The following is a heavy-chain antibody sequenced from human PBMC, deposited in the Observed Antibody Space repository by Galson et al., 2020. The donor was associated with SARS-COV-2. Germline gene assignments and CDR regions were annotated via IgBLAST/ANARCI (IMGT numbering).Heavy chain of an antibody. CDR3: ARGDLVFGVVSSPFSYFDY. CDR1: GYTFTGYY. CDR2: INPNSGGT. Sequence: ASVKVSCKASGYTFTGYYMHWVRQAPGQGLEWMGWINPNSGGTNYAQKFQGWVTMTRDTSISTAYMELSRLRSDDTAVYYCARGDLVFGVVSSPFSYFDYWGQGTLVTVSS. J-gene: IGHJ4*02. V-gene: IGHV1-2*04. D-gene: IGHD3-3*01.